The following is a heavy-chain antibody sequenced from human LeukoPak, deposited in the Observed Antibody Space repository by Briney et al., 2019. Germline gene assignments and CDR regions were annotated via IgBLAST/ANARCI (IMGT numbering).Heavy chain of an antibody. CDR1: GGSISSSSHY. V-gene: IGHV4-39*01. CDR3: ARRDGAWAFDY. Sequence: SETLSLTCTVSGGSISSSSHYWGWIRQPPGKGQEWIGIIYYSGSTSYNPSLKSRVTISVDTSKNQFSLRLSSVTVADTAVYYCARRDGAWAFDYWGQGTLVTVSS. D-gene: IGHD2-21*02. CDR2: IYYSGST. J-gene: IGHJ4*02.